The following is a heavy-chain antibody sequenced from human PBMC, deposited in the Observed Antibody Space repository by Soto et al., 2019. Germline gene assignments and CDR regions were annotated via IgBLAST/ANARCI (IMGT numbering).Heavy chain of an antibody. Sequence: GESLKISCEGSGYRFTTYWIAWVRQMPGKGLVWMGVVYPADSDTAYSPSFQGQVTISADGSISTAYLQWSSLKASDTAIYCCGRHVDASQFETWGQGTLVTVSS. CDR1: GYRFTTYW. CDR2: VYPADSDT. CDR3: GRHVDASQFET. V-gene: IGHV5-51*01. D-gene: IGHD2-15*01. J-gene: IGHJ5*02.